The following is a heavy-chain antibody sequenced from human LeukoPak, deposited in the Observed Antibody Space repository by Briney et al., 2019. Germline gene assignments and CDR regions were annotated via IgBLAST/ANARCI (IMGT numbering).Heavy chain of an antibody. CDR2: MNVKTGAT. V-gene: IGHV1-2*02. CDR1: GYTFTDYY. Sequence: ASVTVSCKASGYTFTDYYIHWVRQAPGHGLEWLGWMNVKTGATSSAQRFPGRFTMTRDTSIGTASMEFSSLTSDDTAVYYCARQSGTYWGLDYWGQGTLVTVSS. J-gene: IGHJ4*02. D-gene: IGHD1-26*01. CDR3: ARQSGTYWGLDY.